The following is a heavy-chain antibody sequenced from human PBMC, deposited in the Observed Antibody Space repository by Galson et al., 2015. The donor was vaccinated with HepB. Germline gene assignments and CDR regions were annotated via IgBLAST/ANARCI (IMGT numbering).Heavy chain of an antibody. CDR3: GRDLYGPGCYWSGSEHYGRDV. Sequence: SLRLSCAASGFIFSTYSMNWVRQAPGKGLEWVSVIYKSGSTYYGASVKGRFTISRDNSKNTLYLQMNSLRVEDTAVYYCGRDLYGPGCYWSGSEHYGRDVWGHGTTVTVSS. CDR2: IYKSGST. CDR1: GFIFSTYS. D-gene: IGHD3-10*01. V-gene: IGHV3-66*01. J-gene: IGHJ6*02.